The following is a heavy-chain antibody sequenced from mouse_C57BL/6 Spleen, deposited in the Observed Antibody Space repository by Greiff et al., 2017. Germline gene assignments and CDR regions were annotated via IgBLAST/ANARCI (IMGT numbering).Heavy chain of an antibody. CDR3: AKRGNRLYAMDY. D-gene: IGHD2-1*01. CDR2: IYPSDSET. J-gene: IGHJ4*01. CDR1: GYTFTSYW. V-gene: IGHV1-61*01. Sequence: QVQLQQPGAELVRPGSSVKLSCKASGYTFTSYWMDWVKQRPGQGLEWIGNIYPSDSETHYNQKFRDKATLTVDKSSSTAYMQLSSLTSEDSAVYFSAKRGNRLYAMDYGGQGTSDTASS.